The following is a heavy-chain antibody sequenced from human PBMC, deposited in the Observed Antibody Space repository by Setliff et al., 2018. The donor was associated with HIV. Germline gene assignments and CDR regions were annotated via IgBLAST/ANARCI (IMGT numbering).Heavy chain of an antibody. V-gene: IGHV1-69*13. CDR1: GGTFKNLA. CDR3: ANPHDGGAFDV. J-gene: IGHJ3*01. CDR2: VIPSFATA. D-gene: IGHD1-1*01. Sequence: AVTVSCKASGGTFKNLAISWVRQAPGQGLEWMGGVIPSFATANYAQKFQGRITITADELTSTVYMDLNSLKSEDSAVYYCANPHDGGAFDVWGQGTAVTVSS.